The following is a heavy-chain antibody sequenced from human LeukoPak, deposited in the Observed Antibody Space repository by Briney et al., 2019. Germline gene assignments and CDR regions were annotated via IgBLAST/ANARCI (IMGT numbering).Heavy chain of an antibody. J-gene: IGHJ6*02. CDR2: INHSGST. CDR3: ARTTVGYCSGGSCYPYYYYGMDV. D-gene: IGHD2-15*01. CDR1: GGSFSGYY. V-gene: IGHV4-34*01. Sequence: SETLSLTCAVYGGSFSGYYWSWIRQPPGKGLEWIGEINHSGSTNYNPSLKSRVTISVDTSKNQFSLKLSSVTAADTAVYYCARTTVGYCSGGSCYPYYYYGMDVWGQGTTVTVSS.